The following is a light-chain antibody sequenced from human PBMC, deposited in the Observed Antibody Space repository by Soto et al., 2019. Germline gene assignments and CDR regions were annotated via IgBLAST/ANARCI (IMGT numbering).Light chain of an antibody. J-gene: IGKJ1*01. Sequence: EIVLTQSPGTLSLSPGERATLSCRASQSVSKNYLAWYQQKPGQAPRLLIYGASNRATGIPDRFSGSGSGTDFTLTISRLEPEDFAVYYCQQYNNWPPWTLGQGTKVEIK. CDR1: QSVSKNY. CDR2: GAS. V-gene: IGKV3-20*01. CDR3: QQYNNWPPWT.